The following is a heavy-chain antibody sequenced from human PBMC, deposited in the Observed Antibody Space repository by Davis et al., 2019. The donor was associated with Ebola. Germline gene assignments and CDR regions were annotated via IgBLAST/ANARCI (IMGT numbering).Heavy chain of an antibody. CDR1: GFTFGNYA. CDR3: AKGDRTTLYYDTGHDY. J-gene: IGHJ4*02. V-gene: IGHV3-23*01. D-gene: IGHD3-22*01. CDR2: ISGTGGTT. Sequence: PGGSLRLSCAASGFTFGNYAMNWVREAPGTGLEWVSGISGTGGTTYYADSVKGRFTISRDNAHNTLFLQMSGLRAEDTAVYYCAKGDRTTLYYDTGHDYWGQGTLVTVSS.